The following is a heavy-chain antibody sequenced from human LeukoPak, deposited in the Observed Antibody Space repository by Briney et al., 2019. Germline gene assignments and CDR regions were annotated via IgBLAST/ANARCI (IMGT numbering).Heavy chain of an antibody. D-gene: IGHD6-6*01. V-gene: IGHV3-9*01. CDR3: GRGLIVRGIGY. Sequence: GGSLRLSCAASGFTFDDYAMHWVRQAPGKGLEWVSGISWNSGSIGYADSAKGRFTISRDNAKNTLYLQMNSLRADDTAVYYCGRGLIVRGIGYWGLGTLVTVSS. J-gene: IGHJ4*02. CDR2: ISWNSGSI. CDR1: GFTFDDYA.